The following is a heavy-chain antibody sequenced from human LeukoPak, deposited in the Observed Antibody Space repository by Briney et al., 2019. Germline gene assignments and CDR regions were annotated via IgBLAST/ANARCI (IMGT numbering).Heavy chain of an antibody. D-gene: IGHD6-19*01. J-gene: IGHJ4*02. Sequence: PGGSLRLSCSASGFTFSDYAVHWVRQAPGKGLEYVSAISRNGGSTYYADSVKGRFTISRDNSKSTLYLQMSSLRAEDTAVYYCVEDRVHTGYTSGCGDYWGQGTLVTVSS. V-gene: IGHV3-64D*06. CDR3: VEDRVHTGYTSGCGDY. CDR2: ISRNGGST. CDR1: GFTFSDYA.